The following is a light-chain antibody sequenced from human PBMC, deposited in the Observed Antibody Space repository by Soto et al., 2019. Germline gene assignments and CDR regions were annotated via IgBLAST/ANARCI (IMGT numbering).Light chain of an antibody. Sequence: EIVLTQSPDTLSLSPGKSATLSCRASQSVSSNYLAWYQQKPGRAPRLLTYGASNRATGIPDRFSGSGAGTDFTLTISRLEPEDFAVFYCQQYDDSITFGQGTRLEIE. CDR3: QQYDDSIT. J-gene: IGKJ5*01. CDR2: GAS. V-gene: IGKV3-20*01. CDR1: QSVSSNY.